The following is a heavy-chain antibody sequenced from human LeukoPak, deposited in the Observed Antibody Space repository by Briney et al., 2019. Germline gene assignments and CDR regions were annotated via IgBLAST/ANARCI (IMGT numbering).Heavy chain of an antibody. V-gene: IGHV1-2*02. D-gene: IGHD4/OR15-4a*01. Sequence: GASVKVSCKASGYTFTAYYMHWVRLAPGQGLEWVGWINPTNGDTKYAQRFQGRVTMTRDTSINTVYMELSRLRSDDTAVYYCAKVIHGAVAFDIWGQGTMVTVSS. CDR2: INPTNGDT. J-gene: IGHJ3*02. CDR1: GYTFTAYY. CDR3: AKVIHGAVAFDI.